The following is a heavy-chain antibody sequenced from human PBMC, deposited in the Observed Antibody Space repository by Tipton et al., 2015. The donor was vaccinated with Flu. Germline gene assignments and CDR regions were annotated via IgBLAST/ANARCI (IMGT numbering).Heavy chain of an antibody. V-gene: IGHV3-21*01. CDR1: GFIFNTYN. D-gene: IGHD5-12*01. Sequence: SLRLSCAASGFIFNTYNINWVRQAPGKGLEWVSSISSSGNYIYYADSVKGRFTISRDNAKNSLYLQMNSLRAEDTAVYYCAREDTVATGDYHYHALDVWGQGTTVTVSS. CDR3: AREDTVATGDYHYHALDV. J-gene: IGHJ6*02. CDR2: ISSSGNYI.